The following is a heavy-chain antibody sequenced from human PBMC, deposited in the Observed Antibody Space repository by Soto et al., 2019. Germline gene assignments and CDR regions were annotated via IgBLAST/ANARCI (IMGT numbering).Heavy chain of an antibody. V-gene: IGHV1-3*01. J-gene: IGHJ4*02. CDR1: GYTFTSYG. CDR3: ARGGYFDSSNYLDF. Sequence: AAVKVSCKASGYTFTSYGINWVRQAPGRGLEWMGWINPGNGNTKYSQQFQGRVIIDRDTSASTAYLELSSLRPEDTAVYYCARGGYFDSSNYLDFWGLGTLVTVSS. CDR2: INPGNGNT. D-gene: IGHD3-22*01.